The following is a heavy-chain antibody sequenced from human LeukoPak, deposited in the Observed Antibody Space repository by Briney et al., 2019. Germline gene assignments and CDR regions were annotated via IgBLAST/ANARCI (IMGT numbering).Heavy chain of an antibody. J-gene: IGHJ5*02. Sequence: PGGPRRLSWEASGFTFSNYWMIWVRQAPGKGLEWVGNIKQDGSEKRYADSVRGRFSISRDNAQTSLYLQMNSLRAEDTAVYYCARASDPWLQLTWGQGTLVTVSS. CDR2: IKQDGSEK. D-gene: IGHD5-24*01. CDR1: GFTFSNYW. CDR3: ARASDPWLQLT. V-gene: IGHV3-7*05.